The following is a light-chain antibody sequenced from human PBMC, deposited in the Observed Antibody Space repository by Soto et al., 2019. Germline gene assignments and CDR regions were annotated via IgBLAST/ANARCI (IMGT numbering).Light chain of an antibody. CDR1: QTISSW. J-gene: IGKJ1*01. CDR2: KAS. V-gene: IGKV1-5*03. Sequence: IQMTQPPSTLSGSVGDIVTITCLASQTISSWLALYQQKPGKAPKLLIYKASTLKSGVPSRFSGSGSGTESTLTISSLQPDDFATYYCQHYNSYSETFGQGTKVDIK. CDR3: QHYNSYSET.